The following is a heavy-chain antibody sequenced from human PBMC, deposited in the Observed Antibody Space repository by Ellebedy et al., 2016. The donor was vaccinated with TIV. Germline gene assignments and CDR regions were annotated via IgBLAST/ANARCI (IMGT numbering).Heavy chain of an antibody. D-gene: IGHD6-19*01. J-gene: IGHJ4*02. V-gene: IGHV3-30-3*01. CDR3: ARDLDKSSGWYGGAAY. CDR1: GFTFDSYD. CDR2: ISHDGSSQ. Sequence: PGGSLRLSCVASGFTFDSYDMHWVRQAPGKGLEWVAVISHDGSSQYYADSVKGRFTVSRDNSMTTVYLEMNSLRAEDTDLYYCARDLDKSSGWYGGAAYWGQGTQVTVSS.